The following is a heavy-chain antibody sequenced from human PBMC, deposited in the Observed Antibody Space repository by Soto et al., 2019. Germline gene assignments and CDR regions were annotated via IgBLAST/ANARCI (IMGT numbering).Heavy chain of an antibody. J-gene: IGHJ6*02. CDR1: GFTFSSYG. CDR2: ISYDGSNK. Sequence: QVQLVESGGGVVQPGRSLRLSCAASGFTFSSYGMHWVREAPGKGLEWVAVISYDGSNKYYADSVKGRFTISRDNSKNTLYLQMNSLRAEDTAVYYCARCSGGSCYHGDYYGMDVWGQGTTVTVSS. CDR3: ARCSGGSCYHGDYYGMDV. D-gene: IGHD2-15*01. V-gene: IGHV3-30*03.